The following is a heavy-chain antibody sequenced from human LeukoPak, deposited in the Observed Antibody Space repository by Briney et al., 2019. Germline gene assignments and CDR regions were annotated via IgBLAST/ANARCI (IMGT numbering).Heavy chain of an antibody. Sequence: GGSLRLSCAGSGFTFINYWMSWVRQAPGRGLEWVANIKQDGSEYYYVDSVKGRFTISRDNAKNSLYLQMNSLRAEDTAVYYCAKSLITMIVVVIYDAFDIWGQGTMVTVSS. D-gene: IGHD3-22*01. CDR1: GFTFINYW. CDR3: AKSLITMIVVVIYDAFDI. J-gene: IGHJ3*02. V-gene: IGHV3-7*03. CDR2: IKQDGSEY.